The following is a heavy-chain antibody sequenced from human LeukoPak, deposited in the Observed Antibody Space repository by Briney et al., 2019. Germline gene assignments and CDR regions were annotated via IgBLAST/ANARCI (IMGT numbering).Heavy chain of an antibody. CDR1: GFIVSTYY. Sequence: PGGSLTLSCAASGFIVSTYYMTWLRQAPGEGLESVSVISDDGRTYYADSVKGRFTISRDDSKNTFFLQMNNLKAEDTAVYYCAADKTTSGWYELDYWGQGTLVTVSS. J-gene: IGHJ4*02. CDR3: AADKTTSGWYELDY. V-gene: IGHV3-53*01. CDR2: ISDDGRT. D-gene: IGHD6-19*01.